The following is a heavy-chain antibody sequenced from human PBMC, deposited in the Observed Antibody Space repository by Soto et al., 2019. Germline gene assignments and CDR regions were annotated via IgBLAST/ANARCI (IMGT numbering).Heavy chain of an antibody. V-gene: IGHV4-4*07. Sequence: SETLSLTCSVPGASISGDYWGWIRQPAGEGLTWIARIHGSGSTNYNPSFGSRVTMSVDASTNQVSLKLTSVTAADSAVYYCVRVGDRSGYSYYFDNWGQGRLVTVSS. D-gene: IGHD3-22*01. CDR2: IHGSGST. CDR3: VRVGDRSGYSYYFDN. J-gene: IGHJ5*02. CDR1: GASISGDY.